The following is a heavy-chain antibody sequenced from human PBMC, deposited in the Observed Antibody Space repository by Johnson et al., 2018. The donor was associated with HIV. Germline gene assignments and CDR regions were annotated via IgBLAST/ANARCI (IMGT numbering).Heavy chain of an antibody. D-gene: IGHD4-11*01. CDR1: GFTFDDYA. J-gene: IGHJ3*02. CDR3: GRDINYSNYVTDAFDI. CDR2: ISYDGSNK. V-gene: IGHV3-30*04. Sequence: QVQLVESGGGLVQPGRSLRLSCADSGFTFDDYAMHWVRQAPGKGLEWVAVISYDGSNKYYADSVRGRFTISRDNSKKTLYLQMNSLRTEDTAVYYCGRDINYSNYVTDAFDIWGQGTVVTVSS.